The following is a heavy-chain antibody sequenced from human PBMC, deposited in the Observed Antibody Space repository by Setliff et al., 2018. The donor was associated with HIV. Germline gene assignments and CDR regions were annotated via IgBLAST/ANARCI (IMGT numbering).Heavy chain of an antibody. Sequence: ASVKVSCKASGYAFTGYYMHWVRQAPGQGLEWMGWINPNSGGTNYAQKFQGRVTMTRDTSISTAYMELSRLRSDDTAVYYCARDRGYYDSSGTPVDYWGQGTLVTVSS. CDR2: INPNSGGT. V-gene: IGHV1-2*02. D-gene: IGHD3-22*01. CDR3: ARDRGYYDSSGTPVDY. J-gene: IGHJ4*02. CDR1: GYAFTGYY.